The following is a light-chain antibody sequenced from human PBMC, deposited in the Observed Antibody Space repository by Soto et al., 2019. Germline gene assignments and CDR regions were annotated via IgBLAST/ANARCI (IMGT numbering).Light chain of an antibody. CDR1: SSNIGHTY. CDR3: ATWDNTLNGVV. Sequence: QSVLTQPPSASGSPGQRVTISCSGSSSNIGHTYVYRFQQLPGTAPKLLIYRDGQRPSGVPDRFSGSKSGTSASLAIVGLRSEDEGDYYCATWDNTLNGVVFGEGTKVTVL. J-gene: IGLJ2*01. CDR2: RDG. V-gene: IGLV1-47*01.